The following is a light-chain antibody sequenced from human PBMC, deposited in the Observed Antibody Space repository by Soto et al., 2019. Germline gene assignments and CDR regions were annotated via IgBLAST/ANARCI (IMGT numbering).Light chain of an antibody. CDR3: QQYNNWPPSWT. Sequence: ELVMTQSPATLSVSPGDSATLSCRGSQSVSSNLAWYQQKPGQAPRLLIYGASTRVTGIPARFSGSGSGTAFTLTISSLQSEDFAVYYCQQYNNWPPSWTVGQGTKV. CDR1: QSVSSN. CDR2: GAS. J-gene: IGKJ1*01. V-gene: IGKV3-15*01.